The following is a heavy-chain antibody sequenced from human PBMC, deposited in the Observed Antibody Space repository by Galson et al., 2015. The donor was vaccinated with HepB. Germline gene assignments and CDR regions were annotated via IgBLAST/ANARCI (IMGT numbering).Heavy chain of an antibody. CDR2: VSGSGGST. J-gene: IGHJ5*02. Sequence: SLRLSCAASGFTFNNYAISWVRQAPGKGLEWVSAVSGSGGSTYYPDSVKGRFTISRDNSKNTVFLQMKSLRAEDTAVYFCLGICSRVPCYSNWSDPWGQGTLATVSS. CDR3: LGICSRVPCYSNWSDP. V-gene: IGHV3-23*01. CDR1: GFTFNNYA. D-gene: IGHD2-15*01.